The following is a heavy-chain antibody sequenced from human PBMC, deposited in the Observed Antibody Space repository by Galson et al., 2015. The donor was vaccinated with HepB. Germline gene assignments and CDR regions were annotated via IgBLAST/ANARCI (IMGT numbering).Heavy chain of an antibody. CDR2: IRSDGSDK. Sequence: SLRLSCAASGFTFNNYGIHWVRQAPGKGLEWVAFIRSDGSDKYYADSVKGRFTISRDNSKNTLYLQMNSLRAEDTAVYYCAKETLPGTGWYQEHDYWGQGTLVTVSS. CDR1: GFTFNNYG. CDR3: AKETLPGTGWYQEHDY. D-gene: IGHD6-19*01. V-gene: IGHV3-30*02. J-gene: IGHJ4*02.